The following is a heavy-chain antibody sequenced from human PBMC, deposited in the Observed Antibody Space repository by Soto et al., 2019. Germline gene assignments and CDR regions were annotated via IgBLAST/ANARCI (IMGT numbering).Heavy chain of an antibody. CDR1: GGTFSSYA. Sequence: QVQLVQSGAEVKKPGSSVKVSCKASGGTFSSYAISWVRQAPGQGLEWMGGIIHIFGTANYAQKFQGRVMIPGDESTSAAYMELSSLRFADTAVYYCARDLYSRGLGPGWFDPLGQGTLVTVSS. CDR3: ARDLYSRGLGPGWFDP. D-gene: IGHD6-19*01. J-gene: IGHJ5*02. CDR2: IIHIFGTA. V-gene: IGHV1-69*12.